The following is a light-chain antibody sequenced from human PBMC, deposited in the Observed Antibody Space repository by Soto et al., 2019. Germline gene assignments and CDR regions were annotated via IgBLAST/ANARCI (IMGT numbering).Light chain of an antibody. J-gene: IGKJ5*01. CDR3: QQRSNWPPIT. Sequence: EIVLTQSPATLSLSPGERATLSCRASQSVSSIYLAWYQQKPGQAPSLLIYATSSRATGIPDRFSGSGSGTDFSLTISRLEPEDFAVYYCQQRSNWPPITFGQGTRLEIK. CDR2: ATS. V-gene: IGKV3D-20*02. CDR1: QSVSSIY.